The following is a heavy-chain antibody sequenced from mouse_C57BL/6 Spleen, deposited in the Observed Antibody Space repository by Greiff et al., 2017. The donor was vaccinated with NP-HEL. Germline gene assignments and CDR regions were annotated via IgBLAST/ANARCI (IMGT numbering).Heavy chain of an antibody. CDR1: GYTFTSYW. CDR3: AREDGSSPFDY. CDR2: IDPSDSYT. D-gene: IGHD1-1*01. J-gene: IGHJ2*01. V-gene: IGHV1-69*01. Sequence: QVQLQQPGAELVMPGASVKLSCKASGYTFTSYWMHWVKQRPGQGLEWIGGIDPSDSYTNYNQKFKGKSTLTVDKSSSTAYMQLSSLTSEDSAVYYCAREDGSSPFDYWGQGTTLTVSS.